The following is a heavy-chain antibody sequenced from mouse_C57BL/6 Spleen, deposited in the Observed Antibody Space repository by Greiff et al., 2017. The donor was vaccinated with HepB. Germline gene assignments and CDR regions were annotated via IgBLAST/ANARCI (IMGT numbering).Heavy chain of an antibody. CDR2: ISNGGGST. D-gene: IGHD4-1*01. J-gene: IGHJ3*01. CDR1: GFTFSDYY. CDR3: ARHETGFAY. V-gene: IGHV5-12*01. Sequence: EVQVVESGGGLVQPGGSLKLSCAASGFTFSDYYMYWVRQTPEKRLEWVAYISNGGGSTYYPDTVKGRFTISRDNAKNTLYLQMSRLKSEDTAMYYCARHETGFAYWGQGTLVTVSA.